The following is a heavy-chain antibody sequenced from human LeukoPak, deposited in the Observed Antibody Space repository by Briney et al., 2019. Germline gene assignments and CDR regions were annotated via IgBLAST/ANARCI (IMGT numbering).Heavy chain of an antibody. D-gene: IGHD2-21*02. J-gene: IGHJ3*01. CDR3: AKPRGGDSWAFDF. Sequence: GGSLRLSCEASGFTFISYGMHWVRQAPGKGLEWVACIPYDGSNPYYTDSVKGRFTISRDNSKNTLYLQMNSLSAEDTAVYYCAKPRGGDSWAFDFWGQGTMVTVSS. V-gene: IGHV3-30*02. CDR2: IPYDGSNP. CDR1: GFTFISYG.